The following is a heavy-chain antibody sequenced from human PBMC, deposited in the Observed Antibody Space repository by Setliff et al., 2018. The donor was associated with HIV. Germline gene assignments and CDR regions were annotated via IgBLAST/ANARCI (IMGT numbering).Heavy chain of an antibody. J-gene: IGHJ6*03. Sequence: SETLSLTCTVSGGSISSHYWSWIRQPPGKGLEWIGHIYTSGSTNYNPSRTSRVTISVGTSKNQFSLKLSSVTAADTAVYYCARGARLLAGYSDRWDYYYMGVWGKGTTVTVSS. CDR1: GGSISSHY. CDR2: IYTSGST. D-gene: IGHD6-13*01. V-gene: IGHV4-4*07. CDR3: ARGARLLAGYSDRWDYYYMGV.